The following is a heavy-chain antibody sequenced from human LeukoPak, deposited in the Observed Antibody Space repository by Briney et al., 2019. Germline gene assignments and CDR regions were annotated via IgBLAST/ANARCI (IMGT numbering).Heavy chain of an antibody. CDR1: GFTVSSNY. V-gene: IGHV3-23*01. CDR2: ISGSGGST. CDR3: AKAVFGIAVAGYFDY. J-gene: IGHJ4*02. Sequence: GGSLRLSCAASGFTVSSNYMSWVRQAPGKGLEWVSAISGSGGSTYYADSVKGRFTISRDNSKNTLYLQMNSLRAEDTAVYYCAKAVFGIAVAGYFDYWGQGTLVTVSS. D-gene: IGHD6-19*01.